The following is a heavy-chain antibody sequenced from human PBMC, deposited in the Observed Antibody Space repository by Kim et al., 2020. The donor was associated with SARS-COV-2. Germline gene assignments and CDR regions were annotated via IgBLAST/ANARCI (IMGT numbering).Heavy chain of an antibody. V-gene: IGHV3-7*01. CDR3: TRGRRMDV. CDR1: GFTFSNEW. CDR2: IKTDGSEK. J-gene: IGHJ6*02. Sequence: GGSLRLSCVASGFTFSNEWMTWVRPAPGKGLEWVASIKTDGSEKKYVDSVKGRCTISRDNAKNSLYLEMNSLRVEDMAVYYCTRGRRMDVWGQGTTVTVS.